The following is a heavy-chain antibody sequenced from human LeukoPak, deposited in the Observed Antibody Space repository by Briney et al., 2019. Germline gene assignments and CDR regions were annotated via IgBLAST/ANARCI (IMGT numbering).Heavy chain of an antibody. CDR3: AKTGRPNNSGWYRWFDP. CDR1: GGSISSYY. CDR2: IYTSGST. J-gene: IGHJ5*02. V-gene: IGHV4-4*07. Sequence: SETLSLTCTVSGGSISSYYWSWIRQPAGKGLEWIGRIYTSGSTNYNPSLKSRVTISVDTSKNQFSLNLSSVTAADTAVYYCAKTGRPNNSGWYRWFDPWGQGTLVTVSS. D-gene: IGHD6-19*01.